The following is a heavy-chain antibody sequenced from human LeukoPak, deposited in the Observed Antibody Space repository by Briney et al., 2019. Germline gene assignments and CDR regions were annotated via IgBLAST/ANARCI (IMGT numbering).Heavy chain of an antibody. CDR2: IYTTGST. D-gene: IGHD5/OR15-5a*01. CDR1: GDSMNSGKYY. V-gene: IGHV4-61*02. J-gene: IGHJ4*02. Sequence: SETLSLTSTVAGDSMNSGKYYWNWIRQPAGKGLEWIGRIYTTGSTNYYPSLKTRVSMSVDTSKHQFSLKLDSVPAEDTAAYYCARGVSTITADYWGQGALV. CDR3: ARGVSTITADY.